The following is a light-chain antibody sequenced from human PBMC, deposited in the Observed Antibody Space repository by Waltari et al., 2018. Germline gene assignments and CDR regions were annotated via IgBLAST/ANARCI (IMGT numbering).Light chain of an antibody. J-gene: IGLJ2*01. CDR3: QSYDSSLSVVV. CDR2: GSS. V-gene: IGLV1-40*01. CDR1: TSNIGAGYD. Sequence: QSVLTQPPSVSGAPGQRATIHCTGSTSNIGAGYDVHWYQQLPGTAPKLLIDGSSNRPSGVPDRFSGSKSGTSASLAITGLQAEDEADYYCQSYDSSLSVVVVGGGTKLTVL.